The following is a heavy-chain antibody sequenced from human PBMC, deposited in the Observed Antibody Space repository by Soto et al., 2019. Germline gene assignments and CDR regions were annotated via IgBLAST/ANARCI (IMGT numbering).Heavy chain of an antibody. CDR1: GLTFSNYG. Sequence: EVQLLESGGGLVQPGRSLRLSCAASGLTFSNYGMKWVRQAPGKGLEWVSGIDGTGDSTYYADSVKGRFTISRDNSKNTLYLQMNSLRAEDMAIYYCAGGLDYWGQGTLVTVSS. J-gene: IGHJ4*02. CDR2: IDGTGDST. CDR3: AGGLDY. V-gene: IGHV3-23*01.